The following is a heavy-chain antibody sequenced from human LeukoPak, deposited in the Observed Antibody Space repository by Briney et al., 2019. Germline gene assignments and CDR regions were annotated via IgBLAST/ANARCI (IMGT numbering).Heavy chain of an antibody. Sequence: SETLSLTCTVSGGSISSYYWSWIRQPAGEGLEWIGRIYTSGSTNYNPSLTSRVTMSVDTSKNKFSLKLSSVTAADTAVYYCARVESGYSFRHYYYYMDVWGKGPTVTVSS. CDR2: IYTSGST. D-gene: IGHD3-3*01. V-gene: IGHV4-4*07. CDR3: ARVESGYSFRHYYYYMDV. J-gene: IGHJ6*03. CDR1: GGSISSYY.